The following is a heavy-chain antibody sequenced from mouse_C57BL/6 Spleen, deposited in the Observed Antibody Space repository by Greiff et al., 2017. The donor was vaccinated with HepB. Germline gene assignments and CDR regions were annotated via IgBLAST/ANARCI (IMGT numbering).Heavy chain of an antibody. D-gene: IGHD2-4*01. CDR1: GFTFSSYA. Sequence: EVHLVESGGGLVKPGGSLKLSCAASGFTFSSYAMSWVRQTPEKRLEWVATISDGGSYTYYPDNVKGRFTISRDNAKNNLYLQMSHLKSEDTAMYYCANYDSFAYWGQGTLVTVSA. V-gene: IGHV5-4*01. J-gene: IGHJ3*01. CDR3: ANYDSFAY. CDR2: ISDGGSYT.